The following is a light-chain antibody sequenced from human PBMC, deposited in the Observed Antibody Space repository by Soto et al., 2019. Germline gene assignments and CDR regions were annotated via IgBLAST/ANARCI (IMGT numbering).Light chain of an antibody. CDR3: QQHETLIT. Sequence: EIVMTQSPATLSVSPGERATLSCRASQSVSSKLAWYQQKPGQAPRLLIYGASSRAAGIPDRFSGSGSGTDFTLTISRLEPEDFAVYYCQQHETLITFGQGTRLEIK. V-gene: IGKV3D-15*01. J-gene: IGKJ5*01. CDR1: QSVSSK. CDR2: GAS.